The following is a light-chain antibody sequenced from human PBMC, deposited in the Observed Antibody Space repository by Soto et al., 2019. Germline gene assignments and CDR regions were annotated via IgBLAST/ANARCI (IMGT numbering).Light chain of an antibody. J-gene: IGKJ1*01. CDR3: QQSYSTSGG. V-gene: IGKV1-39*01. Sequence: GDRVTITCRASQSISRDLNWYQQKPGKAPKLLIYAASSLQSGVPSRFSGSGSGTDFTLTISSLQPEDFAYSYCQQSYSTSGGFGQGNKVEIK. CDR1: QSISRD. CDR2: AAS.